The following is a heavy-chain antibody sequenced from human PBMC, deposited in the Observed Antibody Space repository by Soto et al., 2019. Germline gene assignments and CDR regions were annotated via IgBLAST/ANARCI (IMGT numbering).Heavy chain of an antibody. V-gene: IGHV3-9*01. D-gene: IGHD3-22*01. CDR3: AKDTLTYYYDSSGYYPATGFDY. J-gene: IGHJ4*02. CDR1: GFTFDDYA. Sequence: LRLSCAASGFTFDDYAMHWVRQAPGKGLEWVSGISWNSGSIGYADSVKGRFTISRDNAKNSLYLQMNSLRAEDTALYYCAKDTLTYYYDSSGYYPATGFDYWGQGTLVTVSS. CDR2: ISWNSGSI.